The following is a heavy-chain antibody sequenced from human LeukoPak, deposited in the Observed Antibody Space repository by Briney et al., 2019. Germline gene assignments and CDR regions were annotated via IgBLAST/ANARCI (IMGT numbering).Heavy chain of an antibody. Sequence: GGSLRLSCAASGFTFSSYGMRWVRQAPGKGLEWVAVIWYDGSNKYYADSVKGRFTTSRDNSKNTLYLQMNSLRAEDTAVYYCARDRYSSSWYLDYWGQGTLVTVSS. J-gene: IGHJ4*02. CDR3: ARDRYSSSWYLDY. CDR2: IWYDGSNK. V-gene: IGHV3-33*01. CDR1: GFTFSSYG. D-gene: IGHD6-13*01.